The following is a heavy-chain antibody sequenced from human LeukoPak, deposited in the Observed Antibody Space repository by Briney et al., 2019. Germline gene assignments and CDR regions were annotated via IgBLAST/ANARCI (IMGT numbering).Heavy chain of an antibody. D-gene: IGHD2-2*01. CDR2: IIPIFGTA. CDR3: ARGLTDLVVVPAATYFDY. V-gene: IGHV1-69*06. J-gene: IGHJ4*02. CDR1: GGTFSSYA. Sequence: SVKVSCKASGGTFSSYAISWVRQAPGQGLEWMGGIIPIFGTANYAQKFQGRVTITADKSTSTAYMELSSLRSEDTAVYYCARGLTDLVVVPAATYFDYWGQGTLVTVSS.